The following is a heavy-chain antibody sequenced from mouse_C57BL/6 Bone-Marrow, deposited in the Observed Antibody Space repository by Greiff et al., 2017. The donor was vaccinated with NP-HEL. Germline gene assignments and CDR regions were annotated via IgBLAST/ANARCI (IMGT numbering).Heavy chain of an antibody. D-gene: IGHD1-1*01. Sequence: QVQLQQSGAELVKPGASVKLSCKASGYTFTEYTIHWVKQRSGQGLEWIGWFYPGSGSIKYNEKFKDKATLTADKSSSTVYMELSRLTSEDSAVYFCARHETMYDYGSSDVWFAYWGQGTLVTVSA. CDR1: GYTFTEYT. CDR2: FYPGSGSI. CDR3: ARHETMYDYGSSDVWFAY. V-gene: IGHV1-62-2*01. J-gene: IGHJ3*01.